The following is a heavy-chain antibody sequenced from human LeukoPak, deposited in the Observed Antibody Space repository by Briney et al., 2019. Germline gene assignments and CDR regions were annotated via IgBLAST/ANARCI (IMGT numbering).Heavy chain of an antibody. Sequence: GGSLRLSCAVSGFSFSSYSMNWVRQAPGKGLQWVSYISSSSDTIYYADSVKGRFTISRDNAKNSLYLQMNSLRAEDTAVYYCARDTRGESDYWGQGTLVTVSS. CDR2: ISSSSDTI. D-gene: IGHD2-2*01. V-gene: IGHV3-48*04. CDR1: GFSFSSYS. J-gene: IGHJ4*02. CDR3: ARDTRGESDY.